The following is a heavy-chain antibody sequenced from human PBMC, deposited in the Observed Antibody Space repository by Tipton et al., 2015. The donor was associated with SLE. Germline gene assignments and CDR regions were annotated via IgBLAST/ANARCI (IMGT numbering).Heavy chain of an antibody. CDR1: GGSISSGGYY. CDR2: ISYSGST. V-gene: IGHV4-31*03. Sequence: TLSLTCTVSGGSISSGGYYWSWIRQHPGKGLEWIGYISYSGSTYYNPSLKSRVTISLDMSKNHFSLWLSSVTAADTAVYYCARGDWEGAYYFNFWGQGTLVTVSS. D-gene: IGHD1-26*01. CDR3: ARGDWEGAYYFNF. J-gene: IGHJ4*02.